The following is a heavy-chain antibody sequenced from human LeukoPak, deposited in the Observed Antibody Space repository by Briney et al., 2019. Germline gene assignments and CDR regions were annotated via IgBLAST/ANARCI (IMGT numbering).Heavy chain of an antibody. CDR2: INSDGTSA. J-gene: IGHJ5*02. Sequence: GGSLRLPCAASGLTITNYWMHWVRQAPGKGLVWVSRINSDGTSASYVDSVEGRFTISRDNAKNTLYLQMNSLRAEDTAVYYCARDRSPGWFGPWGQGTLVTVSS. CDR1: GLTITNYW. V-gene: IGHV3-74*01. CDR3: ARDRSPGWFGP.